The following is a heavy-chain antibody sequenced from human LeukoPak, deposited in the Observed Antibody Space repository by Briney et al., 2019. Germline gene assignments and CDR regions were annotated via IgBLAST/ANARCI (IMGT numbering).Heavy chain of an antibody. CDR2: ISSNNGVT. CDR3: ARHMGHTGYFDF. CDR1: GYSFTGYY. V-gene: IGHV1-2*02. Sequence: ASVKVPCKASGYSFTGYYIHWVRQAPGHGLEWMGWISSNNGVTKYAQKFQDRVTLTRDISISTVYMELNRLTSDDTAVYYCARHMGHTGYFDFWGQGTLVTVSS. D-gene: IGHD1-26*01. J-gene: IGHJ4*02.